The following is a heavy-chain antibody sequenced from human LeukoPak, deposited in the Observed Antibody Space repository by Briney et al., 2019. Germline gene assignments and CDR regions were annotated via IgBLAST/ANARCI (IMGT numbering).Heavy chain of an antibody. CDR2: IYHSGST. CDR3: ARHAGSYNWFDP. J-gene: IGHJ5*02. D-gene: IGHD5-18*01. Sequence: SETLSLTCTVSGYSISSGYYWGWIRQPPGKGLEWIGSIYHSGSTYYNPSLKSRVTISVDTSKNQFSLKLSSVTAADTGVYYCARHAGSYNWFDPWGQGTLVTVSS. CDR1: GYSISSGYY. V-gene: IGHV4-38-2*02.